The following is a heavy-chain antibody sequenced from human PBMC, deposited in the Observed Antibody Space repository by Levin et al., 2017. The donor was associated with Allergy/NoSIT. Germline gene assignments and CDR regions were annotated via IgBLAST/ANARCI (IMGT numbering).Heavy chain of an antibody. Sequence: SETLSLTCAVYGGSFSGYYWSWIRQSPGKGLEWIGEINHSGSTTYNPSLKSRVTISVDTSKNQFFLKLNSVTAADTAIYYCARGLCGGGSCYAWGYWGQGTLVTVSS. CDR3: ARGLCGGGSCYAWGY. V-gene: IGHV4-34*01. D-gene: IGHD2-15*01. CDR1: GGSFSGYY. CDR2: INHSGST. J-gene: IGHJ4*02.